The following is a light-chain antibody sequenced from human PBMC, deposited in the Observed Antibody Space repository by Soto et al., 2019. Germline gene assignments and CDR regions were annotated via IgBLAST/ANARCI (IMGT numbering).Light chain of an antibody. CDR1: SSDVGFYNY. J-gene: IGLJ1*01. CDR2: DVT. Sequence: QSVLTQPASVSGSPGQSITISCTGISSDVGFYNYVSWYQHHPGKAPKLLIYDVTERPSGVSDRFSGSQSGNRASLTISGLQAEDEADYYCSSYPGTTALVFGGGTKVTVL. V-gene: IGLV2-14*01. CDR3: SSYPGTTALV.